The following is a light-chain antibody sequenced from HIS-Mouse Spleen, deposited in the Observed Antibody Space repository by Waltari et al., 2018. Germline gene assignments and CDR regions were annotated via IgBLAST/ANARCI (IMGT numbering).Light chain of an antibody. Sequence: QSALTQPPSASGSPGQSVTISCTGTSSHVGGYNYVSWYQQHPGKAPKLMIYEVSKRPSGVPDRFSGSKSGNTASLTVSGLQAEDEADYYCSYVVFGGGTKLTVL. V-gene: IGLV2-8*01. CDR2: EVS. CDR3: SYVV. J-gene: IGLJ2*01. CDR1: SSHVGGYNY.